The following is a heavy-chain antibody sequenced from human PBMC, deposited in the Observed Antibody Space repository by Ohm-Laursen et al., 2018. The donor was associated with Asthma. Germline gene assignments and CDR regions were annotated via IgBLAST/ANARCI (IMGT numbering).Heavy chain of an antibody. CDR3: ARDRPTGPYGMDV. CDR2: IYYSGST. J-gene: IGHJ6*02. Sequence: SQTLSLTCTVSGGSISSGGYYWSWIRKHPGKGLEWIGYIYYSGSTYYNPSLKSRVTISVDTSKNQFSLKLSSVTAADTAVYYCARDRPTGPYGMDVWGQGTTVTVSS. V-gene: IGHV4-31*03. CDR1: GGSISSGGYY. D-gene: IGHD1-1*01.